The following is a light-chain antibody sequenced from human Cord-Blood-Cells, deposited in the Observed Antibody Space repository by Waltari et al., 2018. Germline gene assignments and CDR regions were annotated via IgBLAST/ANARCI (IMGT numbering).Light chain of an antibody. CDR3: QQSYSTPLT. CDR2: AAS. V-gene: IGKV1-39*01. Sequence: DIQMTQSPSSLSASVGHRVTITCRASQSISSYLNWYHQKPGKHPKLLIYAASSLQSEVPSRFSGSESGTDFTLTISSLQPEDFATYYFQQSYSTPLTFGPGTKVDIK. J-gene: IGKJ3*01. CDR1: QSISSY.